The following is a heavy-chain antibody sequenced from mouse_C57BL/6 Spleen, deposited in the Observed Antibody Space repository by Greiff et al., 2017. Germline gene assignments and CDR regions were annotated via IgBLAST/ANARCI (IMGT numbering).Heavy chain of an antibody. V-gene: IGHV1-4*01. CDR3: AGDGYAMDY. CDR2: INPSSGYT. CDR1: GYTFTSYT. J-gene: IGHJ4*01. Sequence: VQLQQSGAELARPGASVKMSCKASGYTFTSYTMHWVKQRPGQGLEWIGYINPSSGYTKYNQKFKDKATLTADKSYSTAYMQLSSLTSEDSAVYYCAGDGYAMDYWGQGTSVTVSS. D-gene: IGHD2-3*01.